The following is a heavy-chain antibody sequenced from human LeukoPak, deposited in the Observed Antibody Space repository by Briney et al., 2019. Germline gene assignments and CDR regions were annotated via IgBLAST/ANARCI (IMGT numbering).Heavy chain of an antibody. Sequence: PGGSLRLSCAASGFTFTNAWMSWARQAPGKGREWVGRIKSKTDGGTIDYASPVKGRFTISRDDSTNTLYLQMSSLKTEDTAVYYCTTDRGWLQPVWGQGTQVTVSS. CDR2: IKSKTDGGTI. CDR3: TTDRGWLQPV. V-gene: IGHV3-15*01. J-gene: IGHJ4*02. CDR1: GFTFTNAW. D-gene: IGHD5-24*01.